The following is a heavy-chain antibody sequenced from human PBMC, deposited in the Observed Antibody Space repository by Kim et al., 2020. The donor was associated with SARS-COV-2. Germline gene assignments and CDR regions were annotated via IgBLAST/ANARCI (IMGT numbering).Heavy chain of an antibody. D-gene: IGHD3-10*01. J-gene: IGHJ6*02. V-gene: IGHV4-61*02. Sequence: TTRHPSLKGRVTISVDTSKNQFSLKLSSVTAADTAVYYCARVRYYYVMDVWGQGTTVTVSS. CDR3: ARVRYYYVMDV. CDR2: T.